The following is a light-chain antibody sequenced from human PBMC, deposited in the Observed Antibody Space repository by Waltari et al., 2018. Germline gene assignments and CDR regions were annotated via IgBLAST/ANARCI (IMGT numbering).Light chain of an antibody. Sequence: DIVMTQSPDSLAVSLGERATINCKSSQSVLYKSNNNNYLAWYQQKPGQRPKLLIYWASILESVVPDRFRGSGSGTDFTLTISSLQAEDVAVYYCQQYYSTPLTFGGGTKVEIK. V-gene: IGKV4-1*01. CDR2: WAS. J-gene: IGKJ4*01. CDR1: QSVLYKSNNNNY. CDR3: QQYYSTPLT.